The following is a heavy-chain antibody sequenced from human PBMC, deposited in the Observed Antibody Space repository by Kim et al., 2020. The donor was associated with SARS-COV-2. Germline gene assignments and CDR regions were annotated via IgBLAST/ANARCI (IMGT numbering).Heavy chain of an antibody. J-gene: IGHJ4*02. CDR2: ISSSGFNT. Sequence: GGSLRLSCAASGFTFSSYAMSWVRQVPGQGLEWISGISSSGFNTYYADSVKGRFTISRDNSKNMLYLQVNSLRVEDSAIYYCAKDDGRYTSGSVFDKWGQGTLITVSS. V-gene: IGHV3-23*01. CDR1: GFTFSSYA. D-gene: IGHD3-10*01. CDR3: AKDDGRYTSGSVFDK.